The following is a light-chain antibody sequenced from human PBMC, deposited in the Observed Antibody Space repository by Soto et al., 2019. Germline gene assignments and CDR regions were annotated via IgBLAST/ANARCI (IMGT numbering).Light chain of an antibody. CDR1: ISNIGKDT. V-gene: IGLV1-44*01. CDR2: NDD. Sequence: QSVLTQPPSVSGTPGLRVNISCSGGISNIGKDTVNWYQQLPGTAPKLLMFNDDKRPSGVPDRFSGSRSGTSASLAISGLQSDDEAGYCCSTWDDSLNGWVFGGGTKLTVL. CDR3: STWDDSLNGWV. J-gene: IGLJ3*02.